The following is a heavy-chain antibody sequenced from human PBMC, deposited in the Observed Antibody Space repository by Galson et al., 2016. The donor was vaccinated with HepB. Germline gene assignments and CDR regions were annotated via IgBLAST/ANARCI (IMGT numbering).Heavy chain of an antibody. D-gene: IGHD3-22*01. CDR1: GFSFSHYG. CDR2: IWYDGSKK. V-gene: IGHV3-33*01. CDR3: ARPGTRIGLTDGFDI. J-gene: IGHJ3*02. Sequence: SLRLSCAASGFSFSHYGLHWARQAPGKGLDWVAVIWYDGSKKYYAASVKGRFTISRDNSKNTLYLQLNSLRAEDTALYYCARPGTRIGLTDGFDIWGQGTMVTVSS.